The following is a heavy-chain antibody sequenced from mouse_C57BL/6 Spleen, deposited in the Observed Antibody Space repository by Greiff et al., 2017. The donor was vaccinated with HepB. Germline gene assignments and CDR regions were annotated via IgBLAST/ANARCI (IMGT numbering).Heavy chain of an antibody. D-gene: IGHD1-1*01. CDR1: GYTFTSYW. J-gene: IGHJ4*01. CDR3: ARSRGYYYGSSGYAMDY. Sequence: QVQLQQPGAELVRPGSSVKLSCKASGYTFTSYWMHWVKQRPIQGLEWIGNIDPSDSETHYNQKFKDKATLTVDKSSSTAYMQLSSLTSEDSAVYYCARSRGYYYGSSGYAMDYWGQGTSVTVSS. CDR2: IDPSDSET. V-gene: IGHV1-52*01.